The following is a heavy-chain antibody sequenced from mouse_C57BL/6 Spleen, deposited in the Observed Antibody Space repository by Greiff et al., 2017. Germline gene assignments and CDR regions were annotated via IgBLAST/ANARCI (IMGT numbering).Heavy chain of an antibody. Sequence: VQLQQPGAELVKPGASVKLSCKASGYTFTSYWMQWVKQRPGQGLEWIGEIDPSDSYTNYNQKFKGKATLTVDTSSSTAYMQLSSLTSEDSAVYYCAKTAQATAMDDWGQGTSVTVSA. CDR2: IDPSDSYT. CDR3: AKTAQATAMDD. CDR1: GYTFTSYW. V-gene: IGHV1-50*01. D-gene: IGHD3-2*02. J-gene: IGHJ4*01.